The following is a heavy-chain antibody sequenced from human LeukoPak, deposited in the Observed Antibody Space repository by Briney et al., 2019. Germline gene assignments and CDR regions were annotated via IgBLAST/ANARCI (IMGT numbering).Heavy chain of an antibody. CDR1: GFIFSSYW. J-gene: IGHJ5*02. CDR3: ARTSYGGNSPDWFDP. Sequence: GGSLRLSCAASGFIFSSYWMHWVRQAPGKGLVWVSGINSDRRITRYADSVKGRFTISRDNAKNTLYLQMNSLRAEDTAVYYCARTSYGGNSPDWFDPWGQGTLVTVSS. CDR2: INSDRRIT. V-gene: IGHV3-74*01. D-gene: IGHD4-23*01.